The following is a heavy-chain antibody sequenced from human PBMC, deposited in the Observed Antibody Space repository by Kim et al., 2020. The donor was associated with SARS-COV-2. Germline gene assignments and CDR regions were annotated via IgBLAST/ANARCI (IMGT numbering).Heavy chain of an antibody. CDR2: IYYSGST. CDR1: GGSISSGGYY. D-gene: IGHD2-2*01. CDR3: ARAQGLMTIVVVIVDGFDY. J-gene: IGHJ4*02. V-gene: IGHV4-31*03. Sequence: SETLSLTCTVSGGSISSGGYYWSWIRQHPGKGLEWIGYIYYSGSTYYNPSLKSRVTISVDTSKNQFSLKLSSVTAADTAVYYCARAQGLMTIVVVIVDGFDYWGQGTLVTVSS.